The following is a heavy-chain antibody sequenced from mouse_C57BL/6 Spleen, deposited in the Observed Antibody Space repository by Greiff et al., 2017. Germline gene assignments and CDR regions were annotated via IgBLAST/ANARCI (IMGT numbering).Heavy chain of an antibody. Sequence: QVQLQQSGAELVRPGTSVKVSCKASGYAFTNYLIEWVKQRPGQGLEWIGVINPGSGGTNSNEKFQGKATLTADKSSSTAYMQLSSLTSEDSAVYFCSRSGYYGSSNYAMDYWGQGTSVTVSS. CDR2: INPGSGGT. CDR1: GYAFTNYL. D-gene: IGHD1-1*01. V-gene: IGHV1-54*01. J-gene: IGHJ4*01. CDR3: SRSGYYGSSNYAMDY.